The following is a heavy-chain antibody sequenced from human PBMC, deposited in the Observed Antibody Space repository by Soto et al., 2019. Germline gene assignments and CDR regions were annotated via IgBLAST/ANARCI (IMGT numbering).Heavy chain of an antibody. CDR3: ERGKVVTHFDY. CDR1: GYTFTSYA. Sequence: QVQLVQSGAEEKKPGASVKVSCKASGYTFTSYAMHWVRQAPGQRLEWMGWINAGNGNTKYSQKFQGRVTITRDTSASTAYMELSSLRSEDTAVYYCERGKVVTHFDYWGQGTLVTVSS. J-gene: IGHJ4*02. V-gene: IGHV1-3*05. CDR2: INAGNGNT. D-gene: IGHD2-15*01.